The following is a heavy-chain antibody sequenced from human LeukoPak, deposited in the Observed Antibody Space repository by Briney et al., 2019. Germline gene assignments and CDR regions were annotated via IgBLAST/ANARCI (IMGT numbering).Heavy chain of an antibody. V-gene: IGHV1-46*01. D-gene: IGHD3-22*01. J-gene: IGHJ4*02. CDR1: GYTFTSYY. CDR3: ARNYYDSTTTYHFDY. CDR2: INPSGGST. Sequence: ASVKVSCKASGYTFTSYYMHWVRQAPGQGLEWMGIINPSGGSTSYAQKFQGRVTMTRDTSTSTVYMELSSLRSEDTAVYYCARNYYDSTTTYHFDYWGQGTLVTVSS.